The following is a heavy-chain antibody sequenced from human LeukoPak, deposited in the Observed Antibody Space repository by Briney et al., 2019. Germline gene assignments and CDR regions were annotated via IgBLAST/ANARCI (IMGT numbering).Heavy chain of an antibody. Sequence: PSETLSLTCAVYGGSFSGYYWSWIRQPPGKGLEWIGEINHSGSTNYNPSLKSRVTMSVDTSKNQFSLKLSSVTAADTAVYYCARDRDVVVPAARGVWFDPWGQGTLVTVSS. CDR1: GGSFSGYY. J-gene: IGHJ5*02. V-gene: IGHV4-34*01. D-gene: IGHD2-2*01. CDR2: INHSGST. CDR3: ARDRDVVVPAARGVWFDP.